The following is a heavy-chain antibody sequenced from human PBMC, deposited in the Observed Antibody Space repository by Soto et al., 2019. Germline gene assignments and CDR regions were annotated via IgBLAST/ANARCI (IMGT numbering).Heavy chain of an antibody. CDR3: ARHHSSEDSYWWLDP. V-gene: IGHV1-46*01. CDR1: GYTFTRHY. Sequence: ASVKVSCKASGYTFTRHYMHWVRQAPGQGLEWMGVIHPNGSPTVCAQNFQGRLVLTTDTTTSTVYMEWSMLRSDDTAVYYCARHHSSEDSYWWLDPWGQGTLVTVSS. CDR2: IHPNGSPT. J-gene: IGHJ5*02. D-gene: IGHD2-15*01.